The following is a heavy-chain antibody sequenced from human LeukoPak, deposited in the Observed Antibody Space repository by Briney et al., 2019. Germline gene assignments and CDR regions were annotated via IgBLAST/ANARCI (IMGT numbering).Heavy chain of an antibody. CDR1: GFTFSSYA. Sequence: GGSLRLSCAASGFTFSSYAMSWVRQAPGKGLEWVSDINGSGGSTYYADSVKGRFTISRDNAKNSLYLQMNSLRAEDMALYYCAKGNSGSYSLDWFDPWGQGTLVTVSS. V-gene: IGHV3-23*01. D-gene: IGHD1-26*01. J-gene: IGHJ5*02. CDR3: AKGNSGSYSLDWFDP. CDR2: INGSGGST.